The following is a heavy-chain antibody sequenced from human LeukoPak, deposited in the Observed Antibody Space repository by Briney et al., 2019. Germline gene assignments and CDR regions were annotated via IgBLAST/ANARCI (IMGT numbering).Heavy chain of an antibody. CDR1: RSTVKSYA. CDR2: ITTSGGST. V-gene: IGHV3-23*01. J-gene: IGHJ5*02. Sequence: GGSLRLSCTASRSTVKSYAMSWVCQAPGKGLEWVAAITTSGGSTNYADSVKGRFTISRDSSKSTLYLQMNSLRAEDTALYYCANRYYDSSPFDPWGQGTLVTVSS. CDR3: ANRYYDSSPFDP. D-gene: IGHD3-22*01.